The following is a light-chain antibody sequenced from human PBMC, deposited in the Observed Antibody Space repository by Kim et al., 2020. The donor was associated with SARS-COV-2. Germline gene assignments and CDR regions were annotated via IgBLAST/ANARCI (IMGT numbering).Light chain of an antibody. CDR3: NSRDSSGNHAV. Sequence: SSELTQDPAVSVALGQTVRITCQGDSLRSYYASWYQQEPGQAPVLVIYGKNNRPSGIPDRFSGSSSGNTASLTITGAQAEDEADYYCNSRDSSGNHAVFGGGTQLTVL. CDR1: SLRSYY. CDR2: GKN. V-gene: IGLV3-19*01. J-gene: IGLJ7*01.